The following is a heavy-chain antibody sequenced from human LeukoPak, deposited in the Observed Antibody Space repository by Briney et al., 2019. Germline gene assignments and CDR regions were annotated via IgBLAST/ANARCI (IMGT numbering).Heavy chain of an antibody. CDR2: IYSGGST. V-gene: IGHV3-66*02. J-gene: IGHJ4*02. Sequence: GVSLRLSCAASGFTVNSNDMSWVRQAPGKGLEWLSVIYSGGSTYYADSVKGRFTISRDNSKNTMYLQMNSLRAEDTAVYYCARDPSYFGWSYYDYWGQGTLVTVSS. D-gene: IGHD3-9*01. CDR1: GFTVNSND. CDR3: ARDPSYFGWSYYDY.